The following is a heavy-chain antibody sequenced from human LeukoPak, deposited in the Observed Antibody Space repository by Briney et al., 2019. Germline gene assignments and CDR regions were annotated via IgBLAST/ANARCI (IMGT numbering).Heavy chain of an antibody. V-gene: IGHV3-30*02. D-gene: IGHD3-3*01. CDR1: GVPFSIYG. J-gene: IGHJ4*02. Sequence: GGSLRLSCTVSGVPFSIYGLHWVRQAPGRGLEWVASLRSDGRDKYYADSVKGRFTISRDSSKNTVYLQLSSLRTEDTAVYYCARDHEWSWDYWGQGTLVIVSS. CDR3: ARDHEWSWDY. CDR2: LRSDGRDK.